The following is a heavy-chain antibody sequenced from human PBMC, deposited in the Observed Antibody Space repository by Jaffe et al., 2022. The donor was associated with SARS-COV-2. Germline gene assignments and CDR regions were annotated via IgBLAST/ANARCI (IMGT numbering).Heavy chain of an antibody. J-gene: IGHJ6*03. V-gene: IGHV3-21*01. D-gene: IGHD7-27*01. CDR3: ARDGTGGVDYYYYMDV. Sequence: EVQLVESGGGLVKPGGSLRLSCAASGFTFSSYSMNWVRQAPGKGLEWVSSISSSSVYLDYADSVKGRFTISRDDAKNSLYLQMNSLRAEDTAVYYCARDGTGGVDYYYYMDVWGKGTTVTVSS. CDR2: ISSSSVYL. CDR1: GFTFSSYS.